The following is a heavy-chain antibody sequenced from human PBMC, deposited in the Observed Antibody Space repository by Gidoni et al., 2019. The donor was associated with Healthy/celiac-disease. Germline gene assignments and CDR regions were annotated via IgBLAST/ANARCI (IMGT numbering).Heavy chain of an antibody. CDR2: ISGSGGST. D-gene: IGHD2-15*01. V-gene: IGHV3-23*01. Sequence: LGIGKGLEWGSAISGSGGSTYYADSVKGRFTISRDNSKNTLYLQMNSLRAEDTAVYYCAKDLRGSKELGYWGQGTLVTVSS. J-gene: IGHJ4*02. CDR3: AKDLRGSKELGY.